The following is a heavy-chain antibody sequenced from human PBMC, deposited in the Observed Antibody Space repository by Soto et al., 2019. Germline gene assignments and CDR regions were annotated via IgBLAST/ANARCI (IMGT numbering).Heavy chain of an antibody. CDR2: IWYDASNK. CDR3: ARDCAGYSSGWYQRGGFDY. J-gene: IGHJ4*02. D-gene: IGHD6-19*01. CDR1: GFTFSSYG. V-gene: IGHV3-33*01. Sequence: QVQLVESGGGVVQPGRSLRLSCAASGFTFSSYGMHWVRQAPGKGLEWVAVIWYDASNKYYADSVKGRFTISRDNSKKQLYLQMNSLRAEDTAVYYCARDCAGYSSGWYQRGGFDYWGQGTLVTVSS.